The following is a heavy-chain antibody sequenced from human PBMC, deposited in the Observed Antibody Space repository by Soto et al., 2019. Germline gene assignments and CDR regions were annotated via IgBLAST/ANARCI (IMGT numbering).Heavy chain of an antibody. J-gene: IGHJ5*02. V-gene: IGHV4-31*03. CDR2: IYFSGST. CDR1: GGSVNSGTYY. Sequence: SETLSLTCTVSGGSVNSGTYYWSWIRQHPGKGLEWIGYIYFSGSTYYNPSLKSRVTISLDTSQNQFTLDLTSMTAADTALYYCATAPYSSSWYDHWGQGTLVTVSS. D-gene: IGHD6-13*01. CDR3: ATAPYSSSWYDH.